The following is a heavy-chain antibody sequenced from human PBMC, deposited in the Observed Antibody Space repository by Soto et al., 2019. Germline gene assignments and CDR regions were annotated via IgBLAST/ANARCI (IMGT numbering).Heavy chain of an antibody. Sequence: GGSLRLSCAASGFTFSSYAMSWVRQAPGKGLEWVSAISGSGGSTYYADSVKGRFTISRDNSKNTPYLQMNSLRAEDTAVYYCARESRFLEWLSYYYGMDVWGQGTTVTVSS. CDR3: ARESRFLEWLSYYYGMDV. CDR1: GFTFSSYA. CDR2: ISGSGGST. V-gene: IGHV3-23*01. D-gene: IGHD3-3*01. J-gene: IGHJ6*02.